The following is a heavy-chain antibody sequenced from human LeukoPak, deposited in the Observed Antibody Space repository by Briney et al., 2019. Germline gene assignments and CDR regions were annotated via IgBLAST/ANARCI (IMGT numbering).Heavy chain of an antibody. Sequence: ASVKLFCKASGYTFTGYYMHWVRQAPGQGLEWMGWINPNSGGKNYAQKFEGGVTMTRDTSNSTAYTELSRLRSDDTAVYYCARDRGTTLRGYFDYWGQGTLVTVSS. CDR1: GYTFTGYY. V-gene: IGHV1-2*02. CDR3: ARDRGTTLRGYFDY. J-gene: IGHJ4*02. CDR2: INPNSGGK. D-gene: IGHD1-14*01.